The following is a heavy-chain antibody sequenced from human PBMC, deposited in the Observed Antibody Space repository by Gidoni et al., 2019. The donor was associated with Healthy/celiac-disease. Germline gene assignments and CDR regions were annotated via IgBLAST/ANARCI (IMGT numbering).Heavy chain of an antibody. Sequence: QVQLQQWGAGLLKPSDSLSLTCSVYGASFSGYFWSWTRQPPGKGLEWIGEINHSGSTNYNPSLKSRVTISVDTSKNQFALKRSSVTAADTAVYYCARRSGGLRLNWFDPWGQGTLVTVSS. D-gene: IGHD5-12*01. CDR3: ARRSGGLRLNWFDP. J-gene: IGHJ5*02. V-gene: IGHV4-34*01. CDR1: GASFSGYF. CDR2: INHSGST.